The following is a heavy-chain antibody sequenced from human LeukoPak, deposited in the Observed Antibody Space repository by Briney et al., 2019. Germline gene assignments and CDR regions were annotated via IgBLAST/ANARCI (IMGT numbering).Heavy chain of an antibody. D-gene: IGHD1-26*01. J-gene: IGHJ2*01. CDR1: GFTFSSYG. V-gene: IGHV3-9*01. Sequence: GGSLRLSCAASGFTFSSYGMHWVRHAPGKGLEWVSGISWNSGSIGYADSVKGRFTISRDNAKNSLYLQMNSLRAEDTALYYCAKGGGSYLYWYFDLWGRGTLVTVSS. CDR2: ISWNSGSI. CDR3: AKGGGSYLYWYFDL.